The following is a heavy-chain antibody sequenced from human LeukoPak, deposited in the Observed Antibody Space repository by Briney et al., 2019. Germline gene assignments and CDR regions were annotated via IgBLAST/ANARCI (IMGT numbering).Heavy chain of an antibody. CDR1: GFTFSSYG. D-gene: IGHD3-10*01. CDR3: AREYYYGSGSYYMDDYYYYGMDV. V-gene: IGHV3-33*01. Sequence: PGRSLRLSCAASGFTFSSYGMHWVRQAPGKGLEWVAVIWYDGSNKYYADSVKGRFTISRDNSKNTLYLQMNSLRAEDTAVYYCAREYYYGSGSYYMDDYYYYGMDVWGQGTTVTVSS. J-gene: IGHJ6*02. CDR2: IWYDGSNK.